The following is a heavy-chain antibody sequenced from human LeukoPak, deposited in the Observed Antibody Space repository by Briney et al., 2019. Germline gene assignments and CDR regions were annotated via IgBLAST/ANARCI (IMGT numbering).Heavy chain of an antibody. CDR1: GFSLSTSGMC. D-gene: IGHD5-18*01. CDR2: IDWDDDK. V-gene: IGHV2-70*01. J-gene: IGHJ4*02. Sequence: RESGPALVKPTQTLTLTCTFSGFSLSTSGMCVSWIRQPPGKALEWLAHIDWDDDKYYNTSLKTRLTISKDTSKNQVVLTMTNMDPVDTATYYCARMITLSYGRYSSETLDYWGQGTLVTVSS. CDR3: ARMITLSYGRYSSETLDY.